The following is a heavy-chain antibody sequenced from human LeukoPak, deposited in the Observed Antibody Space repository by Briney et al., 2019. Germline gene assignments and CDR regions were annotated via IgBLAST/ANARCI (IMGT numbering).Heavy chain of an antibody. J-gene: IGHJ5*02. CDR3: ARVPGVYYDRLTGYGSGWFDP. V-gene: IGHV4-39*07. CDR1: GASISSSSHY. Sequence: PSETLSLTYTVSGASISSSSHYWGWIRQPPGKGLEWLGSLSYSGNSYDNPSLKSRVTISIDTSKNQFSLKVRSMTAADTAVYYCARVPGVYYDRLTGYGSGWFDPWGQGTLVTVSS. D-gene: IGHD3-9*01. CDR2: LSYSGNS.